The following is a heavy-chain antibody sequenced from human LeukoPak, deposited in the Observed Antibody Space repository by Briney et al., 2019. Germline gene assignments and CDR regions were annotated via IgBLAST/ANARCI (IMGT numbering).Heavy chain of an antibody. CDR1: GFSFSDYY. Sequence: GGSLRLSCAASGFSFSDYYMSWVRQAPGKGLQWVSYISSSGGAMYYADSVKGRFTVSRDNAKNSLFLQMNSLRVEDTAVYYCARPGDTSGYFLNFDYWGQGALVTVSS. V-gene: IGHV3-11*01. J-gene: IGHJ4*02. CDR2: ISSSGGAM. CDR3: ARPGDTSGYFLNFDY. D-gene: IGHD3-22*01.